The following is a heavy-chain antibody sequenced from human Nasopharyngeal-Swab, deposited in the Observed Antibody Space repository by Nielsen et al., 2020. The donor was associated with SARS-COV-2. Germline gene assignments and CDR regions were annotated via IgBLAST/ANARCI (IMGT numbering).Heavy chain of an antibody. D-gene: IGHD3-3*01. CDR3: AKDRDYDSWSGFPVRLDP. CDR2: ISGSGGST. Sequence: GESLKISYEASGFTFSSYAMTWVRQAPGKGLEWVSGISGSGGSTYYADSVKGRYTIFRDNSKNTLYLQMNSLRAEDTAVYFCAKDRDYDSWSGFPVRLDPWGQGTLVTVPS. J-gene: IGHJ5*02. CDR1: GFTFSSYA. V-gene: IGHV3-23*01.